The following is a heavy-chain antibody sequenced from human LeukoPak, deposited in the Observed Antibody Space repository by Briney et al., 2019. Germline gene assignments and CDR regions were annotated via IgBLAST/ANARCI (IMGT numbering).Heavy chain of an antibody. CDR3: ARVRIQLWSIRAAPFY. V-gene: IGHV3-30*04. CDR2: ISYDGSNK. Sequence: PGGSLRLSCAASGFTFKNYAMHWVRQAPGKGLEWVAVISYDGSNKYYADSVKGRFTISRDNSKNTLYLQMNSLRAEDTAVYYCARVRIQLWSIRAAPFYWGQGTLVTVSS. J-gene: IGHJ4*02. CDR1: GFTFKNYA. D-gene: IGHD5-18*01.